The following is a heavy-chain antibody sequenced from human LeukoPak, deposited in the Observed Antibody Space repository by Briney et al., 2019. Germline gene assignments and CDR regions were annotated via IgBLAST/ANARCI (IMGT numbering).Heavy chain of an antibody. CDR3: ARYRGTYGYYFDY. V-gene: IGHV4-59*01. J-gene: IGHJ4*02. D-gene: IGHD5-24*01. CDR1: GGSISSYY. CDR2: IYNSGNT. Sequence: SETLSLTCTVSGGSISSYYWSWIRQSPENGLEWIGYIYNSGNTNYNLFLKSRVTISADTSKNQFSLKLTSVTAADAAVYYCARYRGTYGYYFDYWGQGKLVIVSS.